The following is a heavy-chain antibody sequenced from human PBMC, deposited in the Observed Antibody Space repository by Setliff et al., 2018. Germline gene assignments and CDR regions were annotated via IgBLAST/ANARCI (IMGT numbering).Heavy chain of an antibody. J-gene: IGHJ4*02. CDR2: INHNSGGT. V-gene: IGHV1-2*04. CDR1: GYTFTGYY. Sequence: ASVKVSCKASGYTFTGYYMHWVRQAPGQGPEWMGWINHNSGGTNYAQKFQGWVTMTRDTSISTAYLELSRLRSDAPAVCYCARVLCFWRAYLVYWGQGTLVTFSS. CDR3: ARVLCFWRAYLVY. D-gene: IGHD3-3*01.